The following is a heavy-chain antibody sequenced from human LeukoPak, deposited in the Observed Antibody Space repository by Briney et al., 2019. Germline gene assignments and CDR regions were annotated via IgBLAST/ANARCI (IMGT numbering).Heavy chain of an antibody. D-gene: IGHD3-10*01. J-gene: IGHJ4*02. CDR3: ARGPRVLWFGELSNKYYFDY. V-gene: IGHV1-8*01. CDR2: MNPNSGNT. CDR1: GYTFTSYD. Sequence: ASVKVSCKASGYTFTSYDTNWVRQATGQGLEWMGWMNPNSGNTGYAQKFQGRVTMTRNTSISTAYMELSSLRSEDTAVYYCARGPRVLWFGELSNKYYFDYWGQGTLVTVSS.